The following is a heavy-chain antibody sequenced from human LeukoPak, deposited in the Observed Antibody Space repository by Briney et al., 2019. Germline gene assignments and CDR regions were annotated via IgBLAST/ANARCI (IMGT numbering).Heavy chain of an antibody. J-gene: IGHJ5*02. Sequence: GGALRLSCAESGWTFSKYGMHGVGQAPGKGGEGVAGICSDGRKKHYADSARGRFTISRDNVKKTLYIQMKSLRADDTAVYYCARVTMVAGASYNWFVVWGQGTLVTVST. CDR2: ICSDGRKK. V-gene: IGHV3-33*01. CDR3: ARVTMVAGASYNWFVV. CDR1: GWTFSKYG. D-gene: IGHD2-15*01.